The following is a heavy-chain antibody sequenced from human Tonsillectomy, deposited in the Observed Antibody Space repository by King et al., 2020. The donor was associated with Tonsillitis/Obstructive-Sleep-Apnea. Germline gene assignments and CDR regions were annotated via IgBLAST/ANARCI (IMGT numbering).Heavy chain of an antibody. D-gene: IGHD2-15*01. Sequence: VQLVESGGGVVQPGRSLRLSCAASGFTFSSYAMHCVRQAPGKGPEWVAVISYDGSNKYYADSVKGRFTISRDNSKNTLYLQMNSLRAEDTAVYYCARAPIGSRSYYYYGMDVWGQGTTVTVS. CDR1: GFTFSSYA. J-gene: IGHJ6*02. CDR2: ISYDGSNK. V-gene: IGHV3-30*04. CDR3: ARAPIGSRSYYYYGMDV.